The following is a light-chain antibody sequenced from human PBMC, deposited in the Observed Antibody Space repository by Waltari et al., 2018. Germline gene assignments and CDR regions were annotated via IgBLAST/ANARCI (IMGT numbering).Light chain of an antibody. Sequence: QSALTQPRSVSGSPGQSVTISCTGTSSGVGCYNYVPWYQQHPGKAPKFMIYDVNKRPSGVPDRFSGSKSGNTASLTISGLQAEDEADYYCCSYAGSYTFVFGGGTKLTVL. CDR2: DVN. J-gene: IGLJ2*01. CDR1: SSGVGCYNY. V-gene: IGLV2-11*01. CDR3: CSYAGSYTFV.